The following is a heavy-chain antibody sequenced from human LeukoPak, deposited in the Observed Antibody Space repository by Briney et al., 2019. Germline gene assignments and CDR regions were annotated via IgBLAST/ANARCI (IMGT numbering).Heavy chain of an antibody. CDR2: IRYDGSNK. J-gene: IGHJ3*02. Sequence: GGSLRLSCAASRFIFSTYGMHWVRQAPGKGLEWLAFIRYDGSNKYYADSVKGRFTISRDTSKNTLYLQVNSLRAEDTAVYYCARASGYSSSWGAFDIWGQGTMVTVSS. CDR1: RFIFSTYG. D-gene: IGHD6-6*01. CDR3: ARASGYSSSWGAFDI. V-gene: IGHV3-30*02.